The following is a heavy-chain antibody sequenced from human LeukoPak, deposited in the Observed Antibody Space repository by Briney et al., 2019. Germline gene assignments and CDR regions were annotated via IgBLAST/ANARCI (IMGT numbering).Heavy chain of an antibody. CDR3: ASAGGGSGSYFSHYYYYYMDV. J-gene: IGHJ6*03. Sequence: SETLSLTCTVSGGSISSSSYYWGWIRQPPGKGLEWIGSIYYSGSTYYNPSLKSRVTISVDTSKNQFSLKLSSVTAADTAVYYCASAGGGSGSYFSHYYYYYMDVWGRGTTVTISS. CDR2: IYYSGST. D-gene: IGHD3-10*01. V-gene: IGHV4-39*01. CDR1: GGSISSSSYY.